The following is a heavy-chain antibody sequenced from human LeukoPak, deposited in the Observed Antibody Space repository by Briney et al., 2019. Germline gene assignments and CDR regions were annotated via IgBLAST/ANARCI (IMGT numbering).Heavy chain of an antibody. Sequence: GGSLRLSCAASGFTLSSYWMSWVRQAPGKGLEWVANIKQDGSEKYYVDSVKGRFTISRDNAKNSLYLQMNSLRAEDTAVYYCARDVLGGLDYWGQGTLVTVSP. CDR2: IKQDGSEK. V-gene: IGHV3-7*04. CDR3: ARDVLGGLDY. D-gene: IGHD2-8*01. CDR1: GFTLSSYW. J-gene: IGHJ4*02.